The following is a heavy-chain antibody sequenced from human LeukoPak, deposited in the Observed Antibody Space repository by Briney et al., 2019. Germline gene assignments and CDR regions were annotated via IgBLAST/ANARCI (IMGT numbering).Heavy chain of an antibody. CDR3: ARGLIVVVVAATSQWFDP. J-gene: IGHJ5*02. D-gene: IGHD2-15*01. CDR2: IYYSGSE. Sequence: SETLSLTCSVSGGSINTDNYYWGWVRQPPGKALEWIGSIYYSGSEWYNPSLKSRVTISLDTSKNQFSLKLSSVAAADTAVYYCARGLIVVVVAATSQWFDPWGQGTLVTVSS. V-gene: IGHV4-39*07. CDR1: GGSINTDNYY.